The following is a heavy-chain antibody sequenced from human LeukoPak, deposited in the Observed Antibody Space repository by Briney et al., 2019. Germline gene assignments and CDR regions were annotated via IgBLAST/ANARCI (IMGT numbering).Heavy chain of an antibody. CDR2: MNLNSGNT. V-gene: IGHV1-8*01. CDR1: GYTFTSYD. D-gene: IGHD6-13*01. CDR3: ARGVRIAAAGTAPPPGY. J-gene: IGHJ4*02. Sequence: ASVKVPCKASGYTFTSYDINWVRQATGQGLEWMGWMNLNSGNTGYAQKFQGRVTMTRNTSISTAYMELSSLRSEDTAVYYCARGVRIAAAGTAPPPGYWGQGTLVTVSS.